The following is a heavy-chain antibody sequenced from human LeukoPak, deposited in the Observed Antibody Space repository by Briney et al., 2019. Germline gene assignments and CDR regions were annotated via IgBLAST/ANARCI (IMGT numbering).Heavy chain of an antibody. V-gene: IGHV4-59*01. Sequence: SETLSLTCTVSGGFISSYYWSWIRQPPGKGLEWIGYIYYSGSTNYNPSLKSRVTISVDTSKNQFSLKLSSVTAADTAVYYCARVGGGNSGPWGQGTLVTVSS. CDR2: IYYSGST. D-gene: IGHD4-23*01. J-gene: IGHJ5*02. CDR1: GGFISSYY. CDR3: ARVGGGNSGP.